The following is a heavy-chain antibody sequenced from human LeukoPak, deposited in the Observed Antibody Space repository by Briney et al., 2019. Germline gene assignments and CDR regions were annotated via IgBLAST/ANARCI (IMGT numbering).Heavy chain of an antibody. CDR1: GFTYSSCA. J-gene: IGHJ4*02. CDR2: VRGSGGGT. V-gene: IGHV3-23*01. Sequence: GGSLRLSCAASGFTYSSCAMSWVRQAPGKGLEGVSTVRGSGGGTYYADSVKGRFTISRDNSKNTLYLQMNSLRAEDTAVYYCAKDRGYDFWSGYYVDYWGQGTLVTVSS. D-gene: IGHD3-3*01. CDR3: AKDRGYDFWSGYYVDY.